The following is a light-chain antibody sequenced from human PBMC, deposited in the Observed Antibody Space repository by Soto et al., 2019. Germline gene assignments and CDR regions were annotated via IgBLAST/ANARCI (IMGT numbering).Light chain of an antibody. V-gene: IGLV1-40*01. CDR3: QSYDSSDVV. CDR1: SSNIGAGYD. J-gene: IGLJ2*01. CDR2: GNS. Sequence: QAVVTQPPSVSGAPGQRVTISCTGSSSNIGAGYDVHWYQQLPGTAPKLLIYGNSNRPSGVPDRFSGSKSGTSASLAITGLQAEDEADYYCQSYDSSDVVFGGGIKLTVL.